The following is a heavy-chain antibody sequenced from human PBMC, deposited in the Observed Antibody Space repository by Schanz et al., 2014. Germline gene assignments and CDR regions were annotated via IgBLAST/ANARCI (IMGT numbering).Heavy chain of an antibody. Sequence: QVQLQESGPGLVKPSGTLSLTCAVSGASISSSNWWSWVRQPPGKGLEWIGYISYSGVTYYNPSLKSRVTISLDTSKNQFSLKLSSVTAADTAVYYCAREPLSGYNWFDPWGQGSLVTVSS. CDR1: GASISSSNW. D-gene: IGHD6-25*01. CDR3: AREPLSGYNWFDP. J-gene: IGHJ5*02. CDR2: ISYSGVT. V-gene: IGHV4-4*02.